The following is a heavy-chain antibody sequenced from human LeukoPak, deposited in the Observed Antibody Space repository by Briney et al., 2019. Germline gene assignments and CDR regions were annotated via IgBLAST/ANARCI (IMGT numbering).Heavy chain of an antibody. J-gene: IGHJ4*02. V-gene: IGHV3-23*01. CDR3: AKAAGRGYNYGDYFDY. CDR1: GFTFSRYW. D-gene: IGHD5-18*01. Sequence: GGSLRLSCAASGFTFSRYWMHWVRQAPGKGLEWVSAISGSGGSTYYADSVKGRFTISRDNSKNTLYLQMNSLRAEDTAVYYCAKAAGRGYNYGDYFDYWGQGTLVTVSS. CDR2: ISGSGGST.